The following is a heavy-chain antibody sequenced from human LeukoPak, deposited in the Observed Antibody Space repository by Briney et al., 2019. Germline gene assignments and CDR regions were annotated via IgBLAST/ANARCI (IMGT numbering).Heavy chain of an antibody. CDR3: ASDSFYDSGGYFYY. J-gene: IGHJ4*02. D-gene: IGHD3-22*01. CDR1: GGSISTYY. V-gene: IGHV4-4*07. CDR2: ISTSGNT. Sequence: PSETLSLTCTVSGGSISTYYWSWIRQPAGKGLQWIGRISTSGNTDYNPSLKSRVTMSVDTSKNQFSLKLTSVTAADTAMYYCASDSFYDSGGYFYYWGQGTPVTVSS.